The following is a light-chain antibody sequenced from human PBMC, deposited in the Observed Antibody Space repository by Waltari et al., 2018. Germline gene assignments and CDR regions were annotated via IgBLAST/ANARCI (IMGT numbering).Light chain of an antibody. V-gene: IGKV3-20*01. CDR2: HAS. J-gene: IGKJ1*01. CDR3: QKYNRLPAT. Sequence: EIVLTQSPGTLSLSPGERATLSCRASESVGKYFAWYQQRPGQAPRLVMFHASTRATGIPDRFSGSGSGTDFSLTISRLEPEDFAVYYCQKYNRLPATFGQGTKVEIK. CDR1: ESVGKY.